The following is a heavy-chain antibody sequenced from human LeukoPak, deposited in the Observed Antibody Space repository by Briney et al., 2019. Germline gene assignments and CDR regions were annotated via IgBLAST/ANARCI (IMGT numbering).Heavy chain of an antibody. Sequence: GGSLSLSCAVSRFTFSSYGTQCVRQAPGKGLEWVAVISYDGSNKYYADSVKGRFTISRDNSKNTLYLQMNSLRAEDTAVYYCILELCNDYVWWGSWGQGTLVTVSS. CDR3: ILELCNDYVWWGS. V-gene: IGHV3-30-3*01. CDR2: ISYDGSNK. J-gene: IGHJ5*02. D-gene: IGHD3-16*01. CDR1: RFTFSSYG.